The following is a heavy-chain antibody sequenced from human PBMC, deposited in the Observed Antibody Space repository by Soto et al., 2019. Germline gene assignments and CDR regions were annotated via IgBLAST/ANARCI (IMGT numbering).Heavy chain of an antibody. J-gene: IGHJ4*02. D-gene: IGHD3-10*01. CDR2: ISSTSDYI. CDR1: GFTFSSSS. Sequence: GGSLRLSCAASGFTFSSSSMNWVRQAPGKELEWVSSISSTSDYIDYADSVKGRFTISRDNAKNSLYLQMNSLRAEDTAVYYCARDPFTLVRGVIPYLDYWGQGTPVTVSS. CDR3: ARDPFTLVRGVIPYLDY. V-gene: IGHV3-21*01.